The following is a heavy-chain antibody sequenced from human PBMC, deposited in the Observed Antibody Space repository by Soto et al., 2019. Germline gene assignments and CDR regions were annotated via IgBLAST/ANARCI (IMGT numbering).Heavy chain of an antibody. J-gene: IGHJ4*02. D-gene: IGHD5-18*01. CDR2: IYSNGST. Sequence: SETLSLTCTVSGGSISNYYWNWIRQSPGKGLEWIGYIYSNGSTHYNPSLQNRVTISIDTSKNQVSLKVNSVTAADTAVYYCARDHPHSYGVYYFDYWGQGTPVTVSS. CDR3: ARDHPHSYGVYYFDY. CDR1: GGSISNYY. V-gene: IGHV4-59*01.